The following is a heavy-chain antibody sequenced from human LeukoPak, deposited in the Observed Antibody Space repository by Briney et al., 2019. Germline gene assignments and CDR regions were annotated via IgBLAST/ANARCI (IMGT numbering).Heavy chain of an antibody. D-gene: IGHD4-4*01. V-gene: IGHV1-2*02. CDR2: INPNSGDT. CDR1: GYTFTGYY. J-gene: IGHJ4*02. CDR3: ATFAGYNNVFGDY. Sequence: ASVKVSCKASGYTFTGYYIHWLRQAPGQGLEWMGWINPNSGDTNYAQKFQGRVTMTRDTSINTAYMDLTSLTSDDTAVYYCATFAGYNNVFGDYWGQGTLVTVSS.